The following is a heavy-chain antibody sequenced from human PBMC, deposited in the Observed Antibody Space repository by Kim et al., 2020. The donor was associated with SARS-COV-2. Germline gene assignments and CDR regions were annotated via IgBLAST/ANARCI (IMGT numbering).Heavy chain of an antibody. CDR2: IYYSGST. CDR1: GGSVSSGSYY. Sequence: SETLSLTCTVSGGSVSSGSYYWSWIRQPPGKGLEWIGYIYYSGSTNYNPSLKSRVTISVDTSKNQFSLKLSSVTAADTAVYYCASTSGWYGDFDYWGQGTLVNVSS. CDR3: ASTSGWYGDFDY. V-gene: IGHV4-61*01. D-gene: IGHD6-19*01. J-gene: IGHJ4*02.